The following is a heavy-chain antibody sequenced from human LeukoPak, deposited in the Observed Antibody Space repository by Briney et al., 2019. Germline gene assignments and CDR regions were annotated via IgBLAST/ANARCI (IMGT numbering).Heavy chain of an antibody. CDR2: ISAYNGNT. V-gene: IGHV1-18*01. J-gene: IGHJ4*02. CDR3: ARDDKVGDFWSGYGIDY. Sequence: ASVKVSCKASGYTFTSYGISWVRQAPGQGLEWMGRISAYNGNTNYAQKLQGRVTMTTDTSTSTAYMELRSLRSDDTAVYYCARDDKVGDFWSGYGIDYWGQGTLVTVSS. CDR1: GYTFTSYG. D-gene: IGHD3-3*01.